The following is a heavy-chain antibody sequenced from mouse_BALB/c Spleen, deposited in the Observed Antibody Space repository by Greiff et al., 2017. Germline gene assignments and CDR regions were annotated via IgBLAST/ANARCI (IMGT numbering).Heavy chain of an antibody. V-gene: IGHV5-9-3*01. CDR1: GFTFSSYA. CDR2: ISSGGSYT. CDR3: ARHEEDSLLRLLYFDY. J-gene: IGHJ2*01. D-gene: IGHD1-2*01. Sequence: EVQLVESGGGLVKPGGSLKLSCAASGFTFSSYAMSWVRQTPEKRLEWVATISSGGSYTYYPDSVKGRFTISRDNAKNTLYLQMSSLRSEDTAMYYCARHEEDSLLRLLYFDYWGQGTTLTVSS.